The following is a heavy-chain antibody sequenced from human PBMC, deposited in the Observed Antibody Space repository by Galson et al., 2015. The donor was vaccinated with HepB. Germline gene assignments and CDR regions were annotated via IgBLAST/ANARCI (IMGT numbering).Heavy chain of an antibody. CDR2: ISSSSSYI. D-gene: IGHD2-2*01. J-gene: IGHJ4*02. V-gene: IGHV3-21*01. CDR1: GFTFSSYS. CDR3: ARDLQGIVVVPGITPAGFDY. Sequence: SLRLSCAASGFTFSSYSMNWVRQAPGKGLEWVSSISSSSSYIYYADSVKGRFTISRDNAKNSLYLQMNSLRAEDTAVYYCARDLQGIVVVPGITPAGFDYWGQGTLVTVSS.